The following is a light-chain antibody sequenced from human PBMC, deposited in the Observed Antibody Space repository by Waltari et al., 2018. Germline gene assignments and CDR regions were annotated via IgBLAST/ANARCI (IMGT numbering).Light chain of an antibody. CDR3: NSYSNPATPVV. V-gene: IGLV2-14*03. Sequence: QSALTQPASVSGSPGQSITISCTGTSRDVGGYNYASWYQQHPGKAPKLIIYDVRSRPSGVSDRFSGSKSGNTASLTISGLQAEDEADYHCNSYSNPATPVVFGGGTRLTVL. J-gene: IGLJ2*01. CDR2: DVR. CDR1: SRDVGGYNY.